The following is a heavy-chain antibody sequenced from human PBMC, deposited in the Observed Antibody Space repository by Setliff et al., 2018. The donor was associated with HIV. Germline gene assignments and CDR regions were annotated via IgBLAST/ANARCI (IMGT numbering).Heavy chain of an antibody. CDR1: GGSISSGGYF. J-gene: IGHJ2*01. Sequence: KPSETLSLTCTVSGGSISSGGYFWSWIRQLPGKGLEWIGYIYYSGSTFYNPSLKSRVTISVDTAKNQFSLKLSLVTAADTAVYYCARHFSPEYSDYAHWYFDLWGRGTLVTVSS. CDR2: IYYSGST. D-gene: IGHD5-12*01. V-gene: IGHV4-31*03. CDR3: ARHFSPEYSDYAHWYFDL.